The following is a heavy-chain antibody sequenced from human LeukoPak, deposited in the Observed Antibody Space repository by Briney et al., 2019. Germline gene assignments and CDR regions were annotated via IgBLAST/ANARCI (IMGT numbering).Heavy chain of an antibody. V-gene: IGHV1-8*01. J-gene: IGHJ2*01. CDR3: ARDARRGTVAGQNWYFDL. Sequence: GASVKVSCKASGYTFTSYDINWVRQATGQGLEWMGWMNPNSGNTGYALKFQGRVTMTRDTSTSTVYMELSSLRSEDTAVYYCARDARRGTVAGQNWYFDLWGRGTLVTVSS. CDR1: GYTFTSYD. D-gene: IGHD6-19*01. CDR2: MNPNSGNT.